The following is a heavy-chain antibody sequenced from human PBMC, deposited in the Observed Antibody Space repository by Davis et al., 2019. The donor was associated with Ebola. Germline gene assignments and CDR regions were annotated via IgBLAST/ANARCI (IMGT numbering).Heavy chain of an antibody. CDR1: GGSISSSSYY. V-gene: IGHV4-61*05. Sequence: SETLSLTCTVSGGSISSSSYYWGWIRQPPGKGLEWIGYIYSSGSSNSNPSFKSRVTISVDTSKNQFSLKLISVTAADTAVYYCAGAGYTSGWNFDNWGQGTLVTVSS. CDR2: IYSSGSS. CDR3: AGAGYTSGWNFDN. J-gene: IGHJ4*02. D-gene: IGHD6-19*01.